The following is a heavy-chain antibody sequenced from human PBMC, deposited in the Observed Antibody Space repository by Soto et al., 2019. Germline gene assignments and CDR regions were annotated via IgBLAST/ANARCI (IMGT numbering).Heavy chain of an antibody. V-gene: IGHV4-4*07. Sequence: EKLSLTCTVSGASISGYYWSWIRKSAGKGLEWIGRIYATGTTDYNPSLKSRVMMSVDTSKNQFSLKLRSVTAADTAVYYFSRGIRVLPRLFDIRGQRSMV. D-gene: IGHD6-25*01. J-gene: IGHJ3*02. CDR1: GASISGYY. CDR3: SRGIRVLPRLFDI. CDR2: IYATGTT.